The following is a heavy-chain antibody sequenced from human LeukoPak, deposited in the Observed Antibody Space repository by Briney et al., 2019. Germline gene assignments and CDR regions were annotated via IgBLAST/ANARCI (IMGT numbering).Heavy chain of an antibody. CDR3: ARGLRYFDRRGAFDI. CDR2: INHSGST. Sequence: SETLSLTCAVYGGSFSGYYWSWIRQPPGKGLEWIGEINHSGSTNYNPSLKSRVTISVDTSKNQFSLKLSSVTAADTAAYCCARGLRYFDRRGAFDIWGQGTMVTVSS. V-gene: IGHV4-34*01. J-gene: IGHJ3*02. CDR1: GGSFSGYY. D-gene: IGHD3-9*01.